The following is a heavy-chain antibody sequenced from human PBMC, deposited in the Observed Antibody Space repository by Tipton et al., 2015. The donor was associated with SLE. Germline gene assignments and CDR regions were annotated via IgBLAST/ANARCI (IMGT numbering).Heavy chain of an antibody. J-gene: IGHJ4*02. D-gene: IGHD3-3*01. CDR3: GKVGVMGRIFGVAIGVDC. Sequence: GSLRLSCAASGFTFSSYGMSWVRQAPGKGLECVSAISGSGDATYYADSVKGRFTISRDNSKNTVYLQMDSLRAEDAAVYYCGKVGVMGRIFGVAIGVDCWGQGALVTVSS. V-gene: IGHV3-23*01. CDR1: GFTFSSYG. CDR2: ISGSGDAT.